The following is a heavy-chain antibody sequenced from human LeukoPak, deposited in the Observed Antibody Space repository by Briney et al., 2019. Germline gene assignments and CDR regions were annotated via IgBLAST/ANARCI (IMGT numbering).Heavy chain of an antibody. J-gene: IGHJ2*01. CDR3: AKLSGAPNWYFDL. V-gene: IGHV3-23*01. CDR1: GFTFSSYA. CDR2: TSGSGGST. Sequence: GGSLRLSCAASGFTFSSYAMSWVRQAPGKGLDWVSTTSGSGGSTFYADSAEGRFTISRDNSRNTLYLQMNSLRAVDTAVYYCAKLSGAPNWYFDLWGRGTLVTVSS. D-gene: IGHD7-27*01.